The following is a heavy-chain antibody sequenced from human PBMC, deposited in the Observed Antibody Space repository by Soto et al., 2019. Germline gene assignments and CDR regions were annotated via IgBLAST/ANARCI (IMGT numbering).Heavy chain of an antibody. Sequence: SLRLSCAASGFTFSSYAMSWVRQAPGKGLEWVSAISGSGGSTYYADSVKGRFTISRDNSKNTLYLQMNSLRAEDTAVYYCAKDLETGYDSSGYYYGWGQGTLVTVSS. CDR2: ISGSGGST. CDR3: AKDLETGYDSSGYYYG. V-gene: IGHV3-23*01. CDR1: GFTFSSYA. J-gene: IGHJ4*02. D-gene: IGHD3-22*01.